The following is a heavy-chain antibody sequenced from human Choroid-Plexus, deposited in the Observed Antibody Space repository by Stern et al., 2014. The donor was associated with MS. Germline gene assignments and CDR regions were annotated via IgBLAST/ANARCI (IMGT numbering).Heavy chain of an antibody. CDR1: GFTFSNFG. J-gene: IGHJ4*02. D-gene: IGHD2-15*01. CDR2: ISYDGSDK. Sequence: VQLVESGGGVAQPGRPLILSCAASGFTFSNFGMHWVRQAPGKGLEWVALISYDGSDKYYADSVKGRFTIFRDNSKNTLYMHMNSRRAGDRAVYYCAKDRQWSTYFFDYWGQGSRVTVSS. CDR3: AKDRQWSTYFFDY. V-gene: IGHV3-30*18.